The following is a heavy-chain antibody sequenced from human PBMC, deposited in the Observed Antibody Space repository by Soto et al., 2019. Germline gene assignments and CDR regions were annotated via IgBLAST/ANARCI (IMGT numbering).Heavy chain of an antibody. CDR3: ARAGGTTVTGLWHFDS. CDR1: GFTFNTYS. J-gene: IGHJ4*02. D-gene: IGHD4-17*01. V-gene: IGHV3-33*01. CDR2: IWYDGTQK. Sequence: GGSLRLSCEASGFTFNTYSMHWVRQPPGKGLEWLAAIWYDGTQKYYADSVKGRLIISRDNSKKTLYLEMNSLRAEDTAVYYCARAGGTTVTGLWHFDSWGQGTLVTVSS.